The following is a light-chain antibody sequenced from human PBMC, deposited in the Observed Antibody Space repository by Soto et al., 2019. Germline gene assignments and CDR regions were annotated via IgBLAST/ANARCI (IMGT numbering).Light chain of an antibody. Sequence: QSALTQPASVSGSPGQSITISCTGTSSDVGSYNLVSWYQQHPGKAPKLMIYEVSERPSGVSNRFSGSKSGDTASLTISGLQAEDEAHYYCCSYAGSSTYVVFGGGTKVTVL. J-gene: IGLJ2*01. CDR2: EVS. CDR1: SSDVGSYNL. V-gene: IGLV2-23*02. CDR3: CSYAGSSTYVV.